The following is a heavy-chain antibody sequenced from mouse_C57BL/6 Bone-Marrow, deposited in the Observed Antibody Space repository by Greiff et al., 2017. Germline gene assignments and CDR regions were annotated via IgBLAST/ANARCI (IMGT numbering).Heavy chain of an antibody. V-gene: IGHV1-18*01. CDR1: GYTFTDYN. D-gene: IGHD3-2*02. CDR3: ARGRQLRLRGYYARDY. CDR2: INPNNGGT. Sequence: VQLQQSGPELVKPGASVKIPCKASGYTFTDYNMDWVKQSHGKSLEWIGDINPNNGGTIYNQKFKGKATLTVDKSSSTAYMELRSLTSEDTAVYYCARGRQLRLRGYYARDYWGQGTSVTVSS. J-gene: IGHJ4*01.